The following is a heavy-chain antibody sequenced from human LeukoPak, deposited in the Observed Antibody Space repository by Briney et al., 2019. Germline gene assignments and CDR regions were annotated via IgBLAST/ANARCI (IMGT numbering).Heavy chain of an antibody. V-gene: IGHV1-3*01. Sequence: ASVKVSCKASGYTFTSYAMHWVRQAPGQRLEWMGWINAGHGNTKYSQKFQGRVTITRDTSASTAYMELSSLRSEDTAVYYCARGLSAPPLYDYVWGSYRPYGIDYWGRGTLVTVSS. CDR2: INAGHGNT. CDR1: GYTFTSYA. CDR3: ARGLSAPPLYDYVWGSYRPYGIDY. J-gene: IGHJ4*02. D-gene: IGHD3-16*02.